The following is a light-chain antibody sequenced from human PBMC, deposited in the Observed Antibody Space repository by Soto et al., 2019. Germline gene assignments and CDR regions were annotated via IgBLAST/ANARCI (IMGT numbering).Light chain of an antibody. CDR3: SSYATSDILI. CDR1: SSDVGGYNF. Sequence: QSVLTQPASVSGSPGQSIAISCTGTSSDVGGYNFVSWCQRHPGKVPKLIIYDVSDRPSGVSNRFSGSKSGNTASLTISGLQAEDEADYYCSSYATSDILIFGGGTKVTVL. J-gene: IGLJ2*01. CDR2: DVS. V-gene: IGLV2-14*03.